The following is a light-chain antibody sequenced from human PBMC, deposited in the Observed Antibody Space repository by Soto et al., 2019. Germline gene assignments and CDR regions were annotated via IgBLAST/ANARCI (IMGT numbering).Light chain of an antibody. V-gene: IGLV2-11*01. Sequence: QSALTQPPSVSGSPGQSVTVSCTGTSSDVGGYNYVSWYQQHPGKAPKLMIYDVSERPSGVPDRFSGSKSGNTASLTISRLQAEDEAHYYCCSYAGSYTFGVFGGGTQLTVL. J-gene: IGLJ2*01. CDR2: DVS. CDR3: CSYAGSYTFGV. CDR1: SSDVGGYNY.